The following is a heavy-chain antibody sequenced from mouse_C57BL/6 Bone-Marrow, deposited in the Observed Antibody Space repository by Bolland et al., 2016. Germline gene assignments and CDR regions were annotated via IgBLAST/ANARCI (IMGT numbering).Heavy chain of an antibody. CDR3: ARLGVTSLDY. D-gene: IGHD2-2*01. J-gene: IGHJ2*01. V-gene: IGHV1-9*01. CDR2: ST. Sequence: STNYNEKFKGKATFTADTSSNTAYMQLSSLTTEDYAIYYCARLGVTSLDYWGQGTT.